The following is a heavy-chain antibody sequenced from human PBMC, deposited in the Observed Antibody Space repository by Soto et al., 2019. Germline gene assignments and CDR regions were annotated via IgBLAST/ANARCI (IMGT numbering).Heavy chain of an antibody. CDR1: GFTFEAYS. J-gene: IGHJ4*02. V-gene: IGHV3-9*01. D-gene: IGHD1-26*01. Sequence: SLRLSCAASGFTFEAYSLHWVRQLPGKGLEWVAGISGDSGSENYADSVRGRFTVSRDNSKNTLFLQMDSLRDEDTAVYYCARVGGSYYGSWDYWGQGTVVTVSS. CDR3: ARVGGSYYGSWDY. CDR2: ISGDSGSE.